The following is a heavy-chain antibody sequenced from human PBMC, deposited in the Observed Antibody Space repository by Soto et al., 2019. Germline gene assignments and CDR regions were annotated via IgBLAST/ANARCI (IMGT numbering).Heavy chain of an antibody. CDR3: AKDRRPPGAFDI. CDR2: FGGIVGIT. J-gene: IGHJ3*02. CDR1: GFTFSSYA. Sequence: GGSLRLSCAASGFTFSSYAMSWVRQAPGKGLEWVLVFGGIVGITYYADSVKGRFTISRYNSKNTLYLQMNSLRAEDTAVYYCAKDRRPPGAFDIWGQGTMVTVSS. V-gene: IGHV3-23*01.